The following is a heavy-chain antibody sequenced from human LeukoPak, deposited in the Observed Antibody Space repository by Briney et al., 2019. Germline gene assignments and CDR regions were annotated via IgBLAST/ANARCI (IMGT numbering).Heavy chain of an antibody. CDR2: ISSSGSTI. CDR1: GFTFSSYE. D-gene: IGHD1-26*01. V-gene: IGHV3-48*03. J-gene: IGHJ4*02. CDR3: ARDASRRVGATIPGFDY. Sequence: GGSLRLSCAASGFTFSSYEMNWVRQAPGKGLEWVSYISSSGSTIYYADFVKGRFTISRDNAKNSLYLQMNSLRAEDTAVYYCARDASRRVGATIPGFDYWGQGTLVTVSS.